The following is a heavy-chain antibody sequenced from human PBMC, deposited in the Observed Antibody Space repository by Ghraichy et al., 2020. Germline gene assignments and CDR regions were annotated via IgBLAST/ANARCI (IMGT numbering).Heavy chain of an antibody. D-gene: IGHD5-18*01. V-gene: IGHV4-34*01. CDR1: GGSFSGYY. CDR3: RGYSSRGPNYFDY. CDR2: INHSGST. Sequence: SETLSLTCAVYGGSFSGYYWSWIRQPPGKGLEWIGEINHSGSTNYNPSLKSRVTISVDTSKNQFSLKLSSVTAADTAVYYCRGYSSRGPNYFDYWGQGTLVTVSS. J-gene: IGHJ4*02.